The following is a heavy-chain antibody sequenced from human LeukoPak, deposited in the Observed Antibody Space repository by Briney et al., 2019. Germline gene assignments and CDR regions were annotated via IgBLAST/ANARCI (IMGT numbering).Heavy chain of an antibody. CDR1: GFTFSSYG. V-gene: IGHV3-33*01. CDR2: IWSDGSNK. CDR3: ATDIGSAPFDY. D-gene: IGHD3-10*01. Sequence: GGSLRLSCAASGFTFSSYGMHWVRQAPGKGLEWVAVIWSDGSNKNYADSVKGRFTISRDNSKNTLYLQMNSLRVKDTAMYYCATDIGSAPFDYWGQGTLVTVSS. J-gene: IGHJ4*02.